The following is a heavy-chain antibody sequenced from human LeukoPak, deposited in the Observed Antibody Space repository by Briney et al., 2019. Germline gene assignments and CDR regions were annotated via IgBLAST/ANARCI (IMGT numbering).Heavy chain of an antibody. Sequence: SETLSLTCTVSGGSISSYYWSWIRQPPGKGLEWIGYIYYSGSTNYNPSLMSRVTISVDTSKNQFSLKLSSVTAADTAVYYCARAKVFDSRFDYWGQGTLVTVSS. V-gene: IGHV4-59*01. D-gene: IGHD3-22*01. CDR2: IYYSGST. CDR3: ARAKVFDSRFDY. J-gene: IGHJ4*02. CDR1: GGSISSYY.